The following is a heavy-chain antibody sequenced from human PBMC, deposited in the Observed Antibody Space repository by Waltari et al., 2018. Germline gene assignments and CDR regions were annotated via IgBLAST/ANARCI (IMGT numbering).Heavy chain of an antibody. J-gene: IGHJ4*02. CDR2: ISSSGSTI. V-gene: IGHV3-48*03. D-gene: IGHD3-22*01. Sequence: EVQLVESGGGLVQPGGSLRLSCAASGFTFSSYEMNWVRQAPGKGLEWVSYISSSGSTIYYADSVKGRFTISRDNAKNSLYLQMNSLRAEDTAVYYCASMWQYYYDSSGYYYVDYWGQGTLVTVSS. CDR1: GFTFSSYE. CDR3: ASMWQYYYDSSGYYYVDY.